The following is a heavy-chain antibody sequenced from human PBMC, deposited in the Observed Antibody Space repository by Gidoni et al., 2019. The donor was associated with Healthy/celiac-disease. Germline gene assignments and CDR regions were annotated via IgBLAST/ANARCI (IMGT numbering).Heavy chain of an antibody. Sequence: YYNPSLKSRVTISVDTSKNQFSLKLSSVTAADTAVYYCASIRTPYYYDSSGYLVDYWGQGTLVTVSS. J-gene: IGHJ4*02. D-gene: IGHD3-22*01. CDR3: ASIRTPYYYDSSGYLVDY. V-gene: IGHV4-31*02.